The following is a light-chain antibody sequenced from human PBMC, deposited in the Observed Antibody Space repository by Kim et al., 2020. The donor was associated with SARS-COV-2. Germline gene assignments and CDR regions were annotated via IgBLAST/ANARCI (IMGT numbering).Light chain of an antibody. V-gene: IGKV1-8*01. J-gene: IGKJ2*03. CDR2: AAS. Sequence: STGDRVTITCRASQGISSYLAWYQQKPGKAPKLLIYAASTLQSGVPSRFSGSGSGTDFTLTISCQQSEDFATYYCQQYYSYPPMYSFGQGTKLEI. CDR1: QGISSY. CDR3: QQYYSYPPMYS.